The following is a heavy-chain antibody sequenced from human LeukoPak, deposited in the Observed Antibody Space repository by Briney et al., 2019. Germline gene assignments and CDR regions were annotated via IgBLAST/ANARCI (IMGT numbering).Heavy chain of an antibody. J-gene: IGHJ4*02. CDR2: INPNSGGT. D-gene: IGHD6-13*01. CDR3: AREGRGVPGAIAAVKGFDY. V-gene: IGHV1-2*02. CDR1: GYTFTGYY. Sequence: ASVKVSCKASGYTFTGYYMHWVRQAPGQGLEWMGWINPNSGGTNYAQKFQGRVTITRDTSISTAYMELSRLRSDDTAVYYCAREGRGVPGAIAAVKGFDYWGQGTLVTVSS.